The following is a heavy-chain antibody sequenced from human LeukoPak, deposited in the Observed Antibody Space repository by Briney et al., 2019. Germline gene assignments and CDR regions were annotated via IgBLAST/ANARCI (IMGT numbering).Heavy chain of an antibody. CDR2: IRYDGGNK. D-gene: IGHD5-18*01. CDR3: AKEGDTAMVTIDY. Sequence: GGSLRLSCAASGFTFSSYGMHWVRQAPGKGLEWVAFIRYDGGNKYYADSVKGRFTISRDNSKNTLYLQMNSLRAEDTAVYYCAKEGDTAMVTIDYWGQGTLVTVSS. V-gene: IGHV3-30*02. CDR1: GFTFSSYG. J-gene: IGHJ4*02.